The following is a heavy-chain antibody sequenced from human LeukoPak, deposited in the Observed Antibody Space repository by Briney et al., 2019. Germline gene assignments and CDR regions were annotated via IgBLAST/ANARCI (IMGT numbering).Heavy chain of an antibody. J-gene: IGHJ2*01. CDR1: GGSISSYY. Sequence: SEPLSLTCSVSGGSISSYYWSWIRQPPGKGLEWIGHIYYSGSTNYNPSLKSRVTISIDTSKNQFSLWLSSVTAADTAVYYCARSYCSSASCYALGYFDLWGRGALVTVSS. D-gene: IGHD2-2*01. V-gene: IGHV4-59*01. CDR3: ARSYCSSASCYALGYFDL. CDR2: IYYSGST.